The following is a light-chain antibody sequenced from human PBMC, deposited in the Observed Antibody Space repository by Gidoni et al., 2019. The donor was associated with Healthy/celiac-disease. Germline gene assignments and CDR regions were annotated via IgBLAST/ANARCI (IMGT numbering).Light chain of an antibody. Sequence: DIQMTQSPSSLSASVGDRVTITCRASQSISSYLNWYQQKPGKATTRLIYAASSMQSGVPSRFSGSGSWTDLTLTISSLQPEECATYYCQQSYSTPPWTFGQGTKVEIK. CDR1: QSISSY. V-gene: IGKV1-39*01. CDR3: QQSYSTPPWT. J-gene: IGKJ1*01. CDR2: AAS.